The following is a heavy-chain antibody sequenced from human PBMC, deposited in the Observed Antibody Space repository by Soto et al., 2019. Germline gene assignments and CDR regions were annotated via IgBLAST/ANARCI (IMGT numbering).Heavy chain of an antibody. CDR3: ARHIVVVPAAMIAFDI. CDR1: GGTFSSYA. J-gene: IGHJ3*02. Sequence: GASVKVSCKASGGTFSSYAISWVRQAPGQGLEWMGGIIPIFGTANYAQKFQGRVTITADESTSTAYMELSSLRSEDTAVYYCARHIVVVPAAMIAFDIWGQGTMVTVSS. CDR2: IIPIFGTA. D-gene: IGHD2-2*01. V-gene: IGHV1-69*13.